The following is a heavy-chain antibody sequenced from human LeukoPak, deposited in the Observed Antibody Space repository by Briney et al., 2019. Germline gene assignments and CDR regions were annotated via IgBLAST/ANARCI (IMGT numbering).Heavy chain of an antibody. V-gene: IGHV1-2*02. D-gene: IGHD4-17*01. CDR1: GYIFTGYY. CDR2: INPNSGGT. J-gene: IGHJ4*02. CDR3: AREISDYASAY. Sequence: ASVKVSCKASGYIFTGYYIHWVRQAPGQGLEWMGWINPNSGGTNYAQKFQGRVTMTSDTSITTAYMDLSRLTSDDTAVYYCAREISDYASAYWGQGTLVTVSS.